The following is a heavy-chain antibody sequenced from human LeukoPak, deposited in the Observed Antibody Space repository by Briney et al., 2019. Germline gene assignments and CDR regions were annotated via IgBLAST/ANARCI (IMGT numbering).Heavy chain of an antibody. CDR1: GFTFSRYE. D-gene: IGHD3-16*01. J-gene: IGHJ6*02. CDR2: ISSSGSII. Sequence: PGGSLRLSCAASGFTFSRYELNWVRQAPGKGLERVSYISSSGSIIYYADSVKGRFTISRDNSKNTLYLQMNSLRAEDTAVYYCAKAEGANFYYYGMDVWGQGTTVTVSS. V-gene: IGHV3-48*03. CDR3: AKAEGANFYYYGMDV.